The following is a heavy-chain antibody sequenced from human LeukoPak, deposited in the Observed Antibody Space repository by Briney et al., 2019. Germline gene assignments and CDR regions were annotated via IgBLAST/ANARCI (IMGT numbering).Heavy chain of an antibody. CDR1: GFTFSVYG. D-gene: IGHD3-10*01. J-gene: IGHJ4*02. Sequence: PGGSLRLSCAASGFTFSVYGLHWVRQAPGKGLEWVAVIWSDGSNKYLADSVKGRFTISRDNSKNTLYLRMNSLRAEDTAVYYCARASGPFDFWGQGTLVTVSS. V-gene: IGHV3-33*01. CDR3: ARASGPFDF. CDR2: IWSDGSNK.